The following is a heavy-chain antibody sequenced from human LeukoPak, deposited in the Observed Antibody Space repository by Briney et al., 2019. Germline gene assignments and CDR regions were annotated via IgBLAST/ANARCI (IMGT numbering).Heavy chain of an antibody. CDR2: IYPGDSDT. D-gene: IGHD6-13*01. Sequence: GESQKISCKGSGYSFTSYWIGWVRQMPGKGLEWMGIIYPGDSDTRYSPSFQGQVTISADKSISTAYLQWSSLKASDTAMYYCASSIAAATDAFDIWGQGTMVTVSS. V-gene: IGHV5-51*01. CDR3: ASSIAAATDAFDI. CDR1: GYSFTSYW. J-gene: IGHJ3*02.